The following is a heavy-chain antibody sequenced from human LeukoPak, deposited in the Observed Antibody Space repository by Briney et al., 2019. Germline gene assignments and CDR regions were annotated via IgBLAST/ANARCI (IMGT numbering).Heavy chain of an antibody. CDR3: ARRGFGELYYFDY. CDR2: IYYSGST. Sequence: SETLSLTCTVSGGSISSSSYYWGWIRQPPGKGLEWIGSIYYSGSTYYNPSLKSRVTISVDTSKNQFSLKLSSVTAADTAVYYCARRGFGELYYFDYWGQGTLVTVSS. D-gene: IGHD3-10*01. CDR1: GGSISSSSYY. V-gene: IGHV4-39*07. J-gene: IGHJ4*02.